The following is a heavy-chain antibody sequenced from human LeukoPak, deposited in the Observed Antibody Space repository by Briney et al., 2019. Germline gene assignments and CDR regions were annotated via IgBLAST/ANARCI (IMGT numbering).Heavy chain of an antibody. CDR2: IYYSGST. Sequence: PLETLSLTCTVSGGSISSYYWSWIRQPPGKGLEWIGYIYYSGSTNYNPSLKSRVTISVDTSKNQFSLKLSSVTAADTAVYYCARGQLRGGYYYYGMDVWGQGTTVTVSS. V-gene: IGHV4-59*01. CDR3: ARGQLRGGYYYYGMDV. D-gene: IGHD1-26*01. J-gene: IGHJ6*02. CDR1: GGSISSYY.